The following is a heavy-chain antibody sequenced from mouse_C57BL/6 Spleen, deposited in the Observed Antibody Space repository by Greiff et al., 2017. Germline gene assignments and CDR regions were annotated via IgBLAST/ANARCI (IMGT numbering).Heavy chain of an antibody. Sequence: VQLQQSGAELVKPGASVKMSCKASGYTFTSYWITWVKQRPGQGLEWIGDIYPGSGSPNYNEKFKSKATLTVDTSSSTAYMQLSSLTSEDSAVYYCARRYYGSYWYFDVWGTGTTVTVSS. J-gene: IGHJ1*03. CDR1: GYTFTSYW. D-gene: IGHD1-1*01. CDR3: ARRYYGSYWYFDV. CDR2: IYPGSGSP. V-gene: IGHV1-55*01.